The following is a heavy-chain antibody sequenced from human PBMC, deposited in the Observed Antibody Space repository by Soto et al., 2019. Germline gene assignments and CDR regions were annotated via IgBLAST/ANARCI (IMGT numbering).Heavy chain of an antibody. CDR2: ISYDGSDK. CDR1: GFTFSSYG. CDR3: AKNPESYAWGLEGYCDY. D-gene: IGHD3-16*01. J-gene: IGHJ4*02. V-gene: IGHV3-30*18. Sequence: QVQLVESGGGVVQPGRSLRVSCAASGFTFSSYGMNWVRQAPGKGPEWVAIISYDGSDKYYADSVKGRFTISRDNSKNTLYLQMNSLRGEDTAVYYCAKNPESYAWGLEGYCDYWGQGTLVTASS.